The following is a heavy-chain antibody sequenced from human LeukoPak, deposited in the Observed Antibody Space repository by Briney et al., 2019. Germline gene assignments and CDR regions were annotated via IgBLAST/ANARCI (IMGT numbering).Heavy chain of an antibody. CDR3: QYDILTGYSYSSSSGVDY. D-gene: IGHD3-9*01. CDR1: GGTFSSYA. Sequence: SVKVSCKASGGTFSSYAISWVRQAPGKGLEWMGGIIPIFGTANYAQKFQGRVTITADESTSTAYMELSSLRSEDTAVYYCQYDILTGYSYSSSSGVDYWGQGTLVTVSS. V-gene: IGHV1-69*13. CDR2: IIPIFGTA. J-gene: IGHJ4*02.